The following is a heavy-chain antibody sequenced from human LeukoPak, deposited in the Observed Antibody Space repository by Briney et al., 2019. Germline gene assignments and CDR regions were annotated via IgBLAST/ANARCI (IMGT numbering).Heavy chain of an antibody. CDR3: ARGRGIAAAPFDY. J-gene: IGHJ4*02. D-gene: IGHD6-13*01. CDR1: GYTFTSYD. Sequence: SVKVSCKASGYTFTSYDINWVRQAPGQGLEWMGGIIPIFGTANYAQKFQGRVTITADKSTSTAYMELSSLRSEDTAVYYCARGRGIAAAPFDYWGQGTLVTVSS. CDR2: IIPIFGTA. V-gene: IGHV1-69*06.